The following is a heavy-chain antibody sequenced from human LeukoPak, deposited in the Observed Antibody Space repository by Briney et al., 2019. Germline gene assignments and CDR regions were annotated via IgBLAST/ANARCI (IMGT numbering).Heavy chain of an antibody. J-gene: IGHJ5*02. D-gene: IGHD3-10*01. CDR3: ARELRITMVRTAINWFDP. V-gene: IGHV4-39*07. Sequence: EASETLSLTCTVSGGSISSSSYYWGWSRQPPGKGLEWFGRIYYSGSTYYNPSLKSRVTTSVDTSKNQFSLKLSSVTAADTAVYYCARELRITMVRTAINWFDPWGQGTLVTVSS. CDR2: IYYSGST. CDR1: GGSISSSSYY.